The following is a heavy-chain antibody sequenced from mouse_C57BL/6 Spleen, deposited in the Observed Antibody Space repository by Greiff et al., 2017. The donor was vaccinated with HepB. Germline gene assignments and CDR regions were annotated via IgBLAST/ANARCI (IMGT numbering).Heavy chain of an antibody. V-gene: IGHV5-4*01. D-gene: IGHD2-2*01. J-gene: IGHJ3*01. CDR2: ISDGGSYT. Sequence: EVQGVESGGGLVKPGGSLKLSCAASGFTFSSYAMSWVRQTPEKRLEWVATISDGGSYTYYPDNVKGRFTISRDNAKNNLYLQMSHLKSEDTAMYYCAENGYDEGGFAYWGQGTLVTVSA. CDR3: AENGYDEGGFAY. CDR1: GFTFSSYA.